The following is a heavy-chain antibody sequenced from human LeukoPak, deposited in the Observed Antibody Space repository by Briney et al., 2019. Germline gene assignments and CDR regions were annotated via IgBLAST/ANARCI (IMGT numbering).Heavy chain of an antibody. V-gene: IGHV4-34*01. CDR2: INHSGST. CDR3: ASMAVAGTLIS. CDR1: GGSFSGYY. Sequence: PSETLSLTCAVYGGSFSGYYWSWIRQPPGKGLEWIGEINHSGSTNYNPSLKSRVTISVDTSKNQFSLKLSSVTAADTAVYYCASMAVAGTLISWGQGTLVTVSS. D-gene: IGHD6-19*01. J-gene: IGHJ4*02.